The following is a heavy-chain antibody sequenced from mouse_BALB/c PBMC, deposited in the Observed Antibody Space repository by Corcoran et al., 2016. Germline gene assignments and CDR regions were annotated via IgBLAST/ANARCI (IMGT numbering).Heavy chain of an antibody. J-gene: IGHJ1*01. Sequence: QIQLQQSGPELVKPGASVKISCKASGYTFTDYYINWVKQKPGQGLAWIGWIDPGSGNTKYNEKVKGKATLTVDTSSSSAYIQLSSLTSEDTAGYVCARNGPCYFDGWGAGTTVTVSS. CDR3: ARNGPCYFDG. CDR1: GYTFTDYY. V-gene: IGHV1-84*02. CDR2: IDPGSGNT.